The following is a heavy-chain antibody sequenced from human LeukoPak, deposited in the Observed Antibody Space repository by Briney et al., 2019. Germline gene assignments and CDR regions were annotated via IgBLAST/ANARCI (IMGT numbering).Heavy chain of an antibody. CDR2: IISGGNT. CDR3: AKSRATSDWYFFDY. Sequence: GGSLRLSCAASGFTFSSYAMSWVRQAPGKGLEWVSGIISGGNTYYADSVKGRFTISRDNSKNALYLQMNSLRAEDTAVYHCAKSRATSDWYFFDYWGQGTLVTVSS. CDR1: GFTFSSYA. V-gene: IGHV3-23*01. D-gene: IGHD2-21*02. J-gene: IGHJ4*02.